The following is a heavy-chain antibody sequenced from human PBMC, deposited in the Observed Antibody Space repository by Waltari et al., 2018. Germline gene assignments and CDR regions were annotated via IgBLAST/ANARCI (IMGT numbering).Heavy chain of an antibody. CDR2: FDPEDGET. J-gene: IGHJ5*02. CDR3: ATDHYYDSSGYYR. Sequence: QVQLVQSGAEVKKPGASVKVSCKVSGYTLTELSMHWVRQAPGKGLEWMGGFDPEDGETIYAQKFQGRVTRTEDTSTDTAYMELSSLRSEDTAVYYCATDHYYDSSGYYRWGQGTLVTVSS. CDR1: GYTLTELS. V-gene: IGHV1-24*01. D-gene: IGHD3-22*01.